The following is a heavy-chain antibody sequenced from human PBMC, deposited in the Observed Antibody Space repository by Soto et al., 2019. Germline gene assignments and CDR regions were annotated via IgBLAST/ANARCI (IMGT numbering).Heavy chain of an antibody. D-gene: IGHD2-8*02. CDR2: INAGNGNT. V-gene: IGHV1-3*01. J-gene: IGHJ4*02. CDR3: ARYYPYCTGASRLGY. Sequence: QVQLVQSGAEVKKPGASVKVSCKASGYTFTDFVIHWVRQAPGQRLEWMGWINAGNGNTKYSQKFQGRVIFNRDTSASTAYLELSSLTSEDTAVYYCARYYPYCTGASRLGYWGQGTLVIVSS. CDR1: GYTFTDFV.